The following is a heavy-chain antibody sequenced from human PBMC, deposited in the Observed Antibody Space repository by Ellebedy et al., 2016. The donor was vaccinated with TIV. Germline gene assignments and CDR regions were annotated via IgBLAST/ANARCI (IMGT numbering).Heavy chain of an antibody. V-gene: IGHV1-8*01. Sequence: ASVKVSCKASGYTFTSYDINWVRQATGQGLEWMGWMNPNSGNTGYAQKFQGRVTMTRNTSISTAYMELSSLRSEDTAVYYCARNEWELLHYGMDVWGQGTAVTVSS. CDR3: ARNEWELLHYGMDV. CDR1: GYTFTSYD. CDR2: MNPNSGNT. D-gene: IGHD1-26*01. J-gene: IGHJ6*02.